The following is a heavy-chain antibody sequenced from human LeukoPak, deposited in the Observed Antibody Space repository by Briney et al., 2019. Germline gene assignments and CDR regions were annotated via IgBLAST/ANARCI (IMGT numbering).Heavy chain of an antibody. Sequence: PSETLSLTCAVYGGSISSYYWSWIRQPPGKGLEWIGYIYYSGSTNYNPSLKSRVTISVDTSKNQFSLKLSSVTAADTAVYYCARHYTYYDSSGYYRYPDAFDIWGQGTMVTVSS. CDR2: IYYSGST. CDR3: ARHYTYYDSSGYYRYPDAFDI. CDR1: GGSISSYY. V-gene: IGHV4-59*08. J-gene: IGHJ3*02. D-gene: IGHD3-22*01.